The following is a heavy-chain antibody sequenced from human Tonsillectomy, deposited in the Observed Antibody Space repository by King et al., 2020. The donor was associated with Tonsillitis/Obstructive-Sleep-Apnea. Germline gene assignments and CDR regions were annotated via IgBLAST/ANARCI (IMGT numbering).Heavy chain of an antibody. J-gene: IGHJ4*02. CDR2: INPSGGST. Sequence: VQLVQSGAEVKKPGASVKISCKASGYTFTSYYIHWVRQAPGQGLEWMGIINPSGGSTSYAQKFQGRVTMTRDTSTSTVYMERSSLGSEDTAVYYCARPPGGFWSGYSRAPLGYWGQGTLVTVSS. CDR1: GYTFTSYY. V-gene: IGHV1-46*01. CDR3: ARPPGGFWSGYSRAPLGY. D-gene: IGHD3-3*01.